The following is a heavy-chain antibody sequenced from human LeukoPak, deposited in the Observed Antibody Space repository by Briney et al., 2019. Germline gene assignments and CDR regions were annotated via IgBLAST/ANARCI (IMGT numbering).Heavy chain of an antibody. CDR2: IKQDEGEK. CDR1: GGSFSGYY. V-gene: IGHV3-7*01. D-gene: IGHD6-13*01. J-gene: IGHJ4*02. CDR3: ARFEAATGTLDFDY. Sequence: ETLSLTCAVYGGSFSGYYWSWVRQAPGKGLEWVANIKQDEGEKYYVDSVKGRFTISRDNAKNSLYLQMNSLRAEDTAVYYCARFEAATGTLDFDYWGQGTLVTVSS.